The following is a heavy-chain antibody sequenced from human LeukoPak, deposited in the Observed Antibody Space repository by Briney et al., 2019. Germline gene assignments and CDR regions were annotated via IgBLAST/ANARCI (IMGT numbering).Heavy chain of an antibody. CDR1: GYCFSIYG. CDR2: IYPGGSET. Sequence: GESLKISCKGLGYCFSIYGNAWVRQRPGKGLEWMGIIYPGGSETRYDPSFQGQVTISADSSTSTAYLQWSSLCASDTAMYYCASASRDGYNQNFDHWGQGTLVTVSS. D-gene: IGHD5-24*01. J-gene: IGHJ4*02. V-gene: IGHV5-51*01. CDR3: ASASRDGYNQNFDH.